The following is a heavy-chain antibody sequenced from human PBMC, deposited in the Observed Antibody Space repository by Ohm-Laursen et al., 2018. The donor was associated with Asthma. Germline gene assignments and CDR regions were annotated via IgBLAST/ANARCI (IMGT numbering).Heavy chain of an antibody. J-gene: IGHJ4*02. Sequence: TLSLTCPVSGDSISSGGYYWSWIRQHPGKGLEWIGYIYYSGSTYYNPSLKSRVTISVDTSKNQFSLKLSSVTAADTAVYYCARTVSSSGWYVGYWGQGTLVTVSS. CDR1: GDSISSGGYY. CDR3: ARTVSSSGWYVGY. D-gene: IGHD6-19*01. V-gene: IGHV4-31*03. CDR2: IYYSGST.